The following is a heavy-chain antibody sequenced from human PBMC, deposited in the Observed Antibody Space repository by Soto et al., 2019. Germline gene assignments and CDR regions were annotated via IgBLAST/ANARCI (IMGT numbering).Heavy chain of an antibody. CDR2: ISYDGSNK. CDR1: GFTFSNYA. D-gene: IGHD3-10*01. CDR3: AKDLGLWFGELFRFDGMDV. Sequence: QVQLVESGGGVVQPGRSLRLSCAASGFTFSNYAMHWVRQAPGKGLEWVAVISYDGSNKYYADSVKGRFTISRDNSKNTLYLQMNSLRAEDTAVYYCAKDLGLWFGELFRFDGMDVWGQGTTVTVSS. V-gene: IGHV3-30*18. J-gene: IGHJ6*02.